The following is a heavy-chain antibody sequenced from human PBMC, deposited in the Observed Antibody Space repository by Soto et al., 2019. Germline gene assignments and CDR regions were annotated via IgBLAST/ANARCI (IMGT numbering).Heavy chain of an antibody. Sequence: QVHLVQSGAEIKEPGASVTVSCKASGYTFTGNYIYIHWLRQSPGQGLEWMGWINPNDGVTKYAQKFQGRVTMTRDTSIRPAYMELSRLTSDDTAVYFCAKFPSQYEGGYNWFDPWGQGTPVTVSS. CDR3: AKFPSQYEGGYNWFDP. V-gene: IGHV1-2*02. CDR1: GYTFTGNYIY. D-gene: IGHD3-16*01. CDR2: INPNDGVT. J-gene: IGHJ5*02.